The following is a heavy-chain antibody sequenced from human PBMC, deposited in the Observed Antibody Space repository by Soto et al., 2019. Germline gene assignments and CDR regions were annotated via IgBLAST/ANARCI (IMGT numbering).Heavy chain of an antibody. CDR3: AMSTMVRGVIGISGYGMDV. CDR2: IDPSDSYT. CDR1: GYSFTSYW. Sequence: PGESLKVSCKGSGYSFTSYWISWVRQMPGKGLEWMGRIDPSDSYTNYSPSFQGHVTISADKSISTAYLQWSSLKASDTAMYYCAMSTMVRGVIGISGYGMDVWGQGTTVTVSS. J-gene: IGHJ6*02. V-gene: IGHV5-10-1*01. D-gene: IGHD3-10*01.